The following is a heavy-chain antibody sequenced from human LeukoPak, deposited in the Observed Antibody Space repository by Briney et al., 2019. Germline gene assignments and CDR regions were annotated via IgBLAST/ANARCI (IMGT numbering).Heavy chain of an antibody. Sequence: KTSETLSLTCTVSGGSISGYYWSWIRQPPGKGREWIGEINHSGSTNYNPSLKSRVTISVDTSKNQFSLKLSSVTAADTAVYYCARHITVTYDAFDLWGRGTMVTVSS. CDR1: GGSISGYY. D-gene: IGHD6-19*01. J-gene: IGHJ3*01. CDR3: ARHITVTYDAFDL. CDR2: INHSGST. V-gene: IGHV4-34*01.